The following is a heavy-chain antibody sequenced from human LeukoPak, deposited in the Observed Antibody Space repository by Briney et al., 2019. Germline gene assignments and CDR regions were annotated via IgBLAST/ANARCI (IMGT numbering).Heavy chain of an antibody. CDR2: VSWNSGSI. CDR3: AKAGLYYSYYGMDV. CDR1: GFTFHVYD. J-gene: IGHJ6*02. D-gene: IGHD3-22*01. V-gene: IGHV3-9*01. Sequence: GRSLRLSCAASGFTFHVYDVHWVRQAPGKGLECVSGVSWNSGSIGYADSVEGRFTISRDNAKNALYLQMNSLRAEDTALYYCAKAGLYYSYYGMDVWGQGTTVTVSS.